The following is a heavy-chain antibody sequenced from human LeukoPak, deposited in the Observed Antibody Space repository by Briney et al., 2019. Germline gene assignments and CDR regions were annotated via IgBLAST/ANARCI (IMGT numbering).Heavy chain of an antibody. CDR2: IYSGGST. CDR3: ARELYYYGPGSYYRFYAFDI. V-gene: IGHV3-66*01. D-gene: IGHD3-10*01. Sequence: PGGSLRLSCAASGFTVSSNYMSWVRQAPGKGLEWVSVIYSGGSTYYADSVKGRFTISRDNSKNTLYLQMNSLKAEDTAVYYCARELYYYGPGSYYRFYAFDIWGKGTMVTVSS. J-gene: IGHJ3*02. CDR1: GFTVSSNY.